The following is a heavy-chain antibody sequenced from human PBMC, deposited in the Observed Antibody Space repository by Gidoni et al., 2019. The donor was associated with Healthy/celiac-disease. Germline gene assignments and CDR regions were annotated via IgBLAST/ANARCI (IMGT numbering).Heavy chain of an antibody. V-gene: IGHV3-30*18. CDR2: KAYDGSNK. Sequence: QVLLVESGGGVVQPGRSLRLPCAASGFTFRSYGMHWVRQAPGKGLGWVAGKAYDGSNKYYADSVKGRFTISRDNSKNTLYLQMNSLRAEDTAVYYCAKVAQEYAIDYWGQGTLVTVSS. CDR3: AKVAQEYAIDY. CDR1: GFTFRSYG. J-gene: IGHJ4*02.